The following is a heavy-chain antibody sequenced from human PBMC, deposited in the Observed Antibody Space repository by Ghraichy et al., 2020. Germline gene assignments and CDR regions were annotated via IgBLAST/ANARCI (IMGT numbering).Heavy chain of an antibody. CDR1: AGSISSSGYY. J-gene: IGHJ4*02. D-gene: IGHD3-3*01. Sequence: SETLSLTCTVSAGSISSSGYYWGWIRQPPGKGLEWIGTIYYSGSTYYNPSLKRRVTISVDTSKNQFSLQLSSVTAADTAVYYCARRHRVTYYDFSFDFWGQGILVTVSS. V-gene: IGHV4-39*01. CDR2: IYYSGST. CDR3: ARRHRVTYYDFSFDF.